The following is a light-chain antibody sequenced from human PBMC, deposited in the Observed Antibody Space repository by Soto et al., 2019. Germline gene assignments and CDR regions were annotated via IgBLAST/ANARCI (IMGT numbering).Light chain of an antibody. CDR1: QSVSTY. J-gene: IGKJ4*01. CDR3: QQRSSWPLT. Sequence: EIVLTQSPATLSLSPGERATLSCRASQSVSTYLAWYQQKPGQAPRLLIYDASNRAAGIPARFSGIGSGTDCTLTISSLEPEDFAVYCCQQRSSWPLTFGGGTKVEIK. V-gene: IGKV3-11*01. CDR2: DAS.